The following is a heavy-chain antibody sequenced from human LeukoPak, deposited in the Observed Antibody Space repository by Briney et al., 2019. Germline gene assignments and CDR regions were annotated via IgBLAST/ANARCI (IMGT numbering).Heavy chain of an antibody. Sequence: PGGSLRLSCAASGFTFSTYALHWVRQAPGKGLEWVSGISPTGDGAYYADSVKGRFSISRDNSRNTLYVHMNSLRAEDTAVYYCAKGGDSGYYYPYYWGQGTLVTVSS. D-gene: IGHD3-22*01. CDR1: GFTFSTYA. J-gene: IGHJ4*02. CDR3: AKGGDSGYYYPYY. V-gene: IGHV3-23*01. CDR2: ISPTGDGA.